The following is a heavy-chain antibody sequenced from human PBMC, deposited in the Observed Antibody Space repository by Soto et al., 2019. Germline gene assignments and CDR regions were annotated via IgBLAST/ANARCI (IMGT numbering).Heavy chain of an antibody. CDR3: ANGSRFDP. D-gene: IGHD3-10*01. J-gene: IGHJ5*02. CDR2: ISGSGGST. V-gene: IGHV3-23*01. Sequence: PGESLKISCKGSGYSFTSYWIGWVRQAPGKGLEWVSAISGSGGSTYYADSVKGRFTISRDNSKNTLYLQMNSLRAEDTAVYYCANGSRFDPWGQGTLVTVYS. CDR1: GYSFTSYW.